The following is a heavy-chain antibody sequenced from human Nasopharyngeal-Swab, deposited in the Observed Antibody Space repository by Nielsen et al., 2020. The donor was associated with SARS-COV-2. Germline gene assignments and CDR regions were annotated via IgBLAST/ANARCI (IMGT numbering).Heavy chain of an antibody. CDR1: GFSFSNFP. J-gene: IGHJ5*01. Sequence: GESLKISCAASGFSFSNFPMNWVRRAPGKGLEWVSSISPTSDYIYYAESVKGRFTISRDNAKNSLFLQMNSLRAEETAIYYCVRGSYGHYDSWGQGALITVSS. D-gene: IGHD4-17*01. CDR2: ISPTSDYI. CDR3: VRGSYGHYDS. V-gene: IGHV3-21*06.